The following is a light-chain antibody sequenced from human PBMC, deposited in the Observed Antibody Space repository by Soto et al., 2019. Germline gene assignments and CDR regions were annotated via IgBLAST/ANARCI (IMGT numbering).Light chain of an antibody. CDR1: TSNIGSNT. J-gene: IGLJ2*01. CDR3: AAWDDSLNGVV. V-gene: IGLV1-44*01. CDR2: SNN. Sequence: QAVVTQPPSASGTPGQRLTISCSGSTSNIGSNTVSWYQQLPGTAPKLLIHSNNQRPSGVPDRFSGSKSGTSASLAISGLQSEDEADYSCAAWDDSLNGVVFGGGTKLTVL.